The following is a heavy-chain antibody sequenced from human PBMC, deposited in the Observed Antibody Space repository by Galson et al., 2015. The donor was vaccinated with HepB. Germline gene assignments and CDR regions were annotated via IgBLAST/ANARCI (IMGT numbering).Heavy chain of an antibody. V-gene: IGHV3-30*18. CDR1: GFTFSSYG. CDR2: ISYDGSNK. D-gene: IGHD3-16*01. CDR3: AKAPWGDYYYYYGMDV. Sequence: SLRLSCAASGFTFSSYGMHWVRQAPGKGLEWVAVISYDGSNKYYADSVKGRFTISRDNSKNTLYLQMNSLRAEDTAVYYCAKAPWGDYYYYYGMDVWGQGTTVTVSS. J-gene: IGHJ6*02.